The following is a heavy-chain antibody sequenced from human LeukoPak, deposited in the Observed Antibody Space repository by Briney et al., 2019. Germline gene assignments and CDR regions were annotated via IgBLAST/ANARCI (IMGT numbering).Heavy chain of an antibody. D-gene: IGHD6-13*01. CDR3: ALRLAAAAGAWFDP. CDR1: GGSISSGDYY. Sequence: SETLSLTCTVSGGSISSGDYYWSWIRQPPGKGLEWIGYIYYSGSTYYNPSLKSRVTISVDTSKNQFSLKLSSVTAADTAVYYCALRLAAAAGAWFDPWGQGTLVAVSS. J-gene: IGHJ5*02. CDR2: IYYSGST. V-gene: IGHV4-30-4*08.